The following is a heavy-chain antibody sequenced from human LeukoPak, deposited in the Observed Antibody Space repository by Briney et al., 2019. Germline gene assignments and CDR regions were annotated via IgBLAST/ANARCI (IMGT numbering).Heavy chain of an antibody. D-gene: IGHD6-13*01. CDR2: INHSGST. V-gene: IGHV4-34*01. CDR1: GGSFSGYY. J-gene: IGHJ6*02. CDR3: VRRQLGVYYYGMDV. Sequence: SETLSLTCAVYGGSFSGYYWSWIRQPPGKGLEWIGEINHSGSTNYNPSLKSRVTISVDTSKNQFSLKLSSVTAADTAVYYCVRRQLGVYYYGMDVWGQGTTVTVS.